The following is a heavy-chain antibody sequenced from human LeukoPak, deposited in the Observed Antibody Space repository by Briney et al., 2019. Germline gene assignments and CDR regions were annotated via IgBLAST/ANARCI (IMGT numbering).Heavy chain of an antibody. CDR3: ARGGWELSY. CDR1: GFTFSDHY. CDR2: IRNKANSYTT. Sequence: GGSLRLSCAASGFTFSDHYMDWVRQTPGKGLEWVGRIRNKANSYTTKYAASVRGRFTISRDNSKNTLYLQMNSLRAEDTAVYYCARGGWELSYWGQGTLVTVSS. V-gene: IGHV3-72*01. J-gene: IGHJ4*02. D-gene: IGHD1-26*01.